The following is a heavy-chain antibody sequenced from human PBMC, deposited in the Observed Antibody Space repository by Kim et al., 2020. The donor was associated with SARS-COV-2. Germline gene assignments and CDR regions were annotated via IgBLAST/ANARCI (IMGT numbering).Heavy chain of an antibody. V-gene: IGHV3-9*01. CDR1: GFTFDDYA. CDR2: ISWNSGSI. Sequence: GGSLRLSCAASGFTFDDYAMHWVRQAPGKGLEWVSGISWNSGSIGYADSVKGRFTISRDNAKNSLYLQMNSLRAEDTALYYCAKDIHSSSWLGPNDYWGQGTLVTVSS. CDR3: AKDIHSSSWLGPNDY. J-gene: IGHJ4*02. D-gene: IGHD6-13*01.